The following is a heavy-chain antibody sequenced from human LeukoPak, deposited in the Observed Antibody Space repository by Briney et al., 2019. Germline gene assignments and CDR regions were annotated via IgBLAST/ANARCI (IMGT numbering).Heavy chain of an antibody. CDR2: ISGSGGST. V-gene: IGHV3-23*01. J-gene: IGHJ4*02. CDR1: GFTFSSYA. CDR3: AKDTAYENGAYGTFDY. D-gene: IGHD1-7*01. Sequence: GGSLRLSCAASGFTFSSYAMSWVRQAPGKGLEWVSAISGSGGSTYYADSVKGRFTISRDNSKNTLYLQMNSLRVEDTAVYYCAKDTAYENGAYGTFDYWGQGTLVSVSS.